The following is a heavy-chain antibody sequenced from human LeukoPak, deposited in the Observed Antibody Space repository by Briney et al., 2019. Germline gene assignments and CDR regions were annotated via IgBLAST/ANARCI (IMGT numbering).Heavy chain of an antibody. V-gene: IGHV4-4*07. J-gene: IGHJ6*02. D-gene: IGHD3-9*01. CDR2: IYTSGST. CDR3: ARESFDWLFDYYYYYGMDV. CDR1: GGSISSYY. Sequence: SETLSLTCTVSGGSISSYYWSWIRQPAGKGLEWTGRIYTSGSTNYNPSLKSRVTMSVDTSNNQFSLKLTSVTAADTAVDYCARESFDWLFDYYYYYGMDVWGQGTTVTVSS.